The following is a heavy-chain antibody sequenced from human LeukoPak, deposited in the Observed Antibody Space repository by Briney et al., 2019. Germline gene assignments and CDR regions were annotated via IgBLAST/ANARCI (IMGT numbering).Heavy chain of an antibody. J-gene: IGHJ6*03. V-gene: IGHV1-18*01. Sequence: ASVKVSCKTSGYTFTNYGIIWVRQAPGQGLEWMGWISVYNGDTNYAQRLQGRVNMTTDTSTSTAYMELRSLTSDDTAVYYCTREGTGTPLSYYYYMDVWGKGTTVTVSS. CDR1: GYTFTNYG. CDR2: ISVYNGDT. CDR3: TREGTGTPLSYYYYMDV. D-gene: IGHD1-1*01.